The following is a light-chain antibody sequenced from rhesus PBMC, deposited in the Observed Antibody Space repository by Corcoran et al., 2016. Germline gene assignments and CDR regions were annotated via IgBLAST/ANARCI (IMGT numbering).Light chain of an antibody. CDR1: QGISDY. CDR3: LQGYSTPYS. J-gene: IGKJ2*01. V-gene: IGKV1-36*02. CDR2: AAS. Sequence: DIQMTQSPSSLSASVGDRVTITCRASQGISDYLSWYQQKPGKAPKRLFYAASSLESGVPSRFSGSGSGTDFTLTISRLLPDDFAAYYCLQGYSTPYSFGQGTKVEIK.